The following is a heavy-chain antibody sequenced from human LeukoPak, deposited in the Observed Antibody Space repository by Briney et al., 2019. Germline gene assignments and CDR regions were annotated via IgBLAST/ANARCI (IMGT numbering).Heavy chain of an antibody. CDR2: IYYSGST. Sequence: SETLSLTCTVSGGSISSSSYYWGWIRQPPGKGLEWIGSIYYSGSTYYNPSLKSRVTISVDTSKNQFSLKLSSVTAADTAVYYCARDGTEWAFDIWGQGTMVTVSS. D-gene: IGHD3-3*01. V-gene: IGHV4-39*07. CDR1: GGSISSSSYY. J-gene: IGHJ3*02. CDR3: ARDGTEWAFDI.